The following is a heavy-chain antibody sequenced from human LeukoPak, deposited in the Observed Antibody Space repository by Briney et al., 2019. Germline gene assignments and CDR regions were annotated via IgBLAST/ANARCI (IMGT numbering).Heavy chain of an antibody. J-gene: IGHJ5*02. CDR2: IIPILGIA. V-gene: IGHV1-69*04. Sequence: TSVKVSCKASGGTFSSYAISWVRQAPGQGLEWMGRIIPILGIANYAQKFQGRVTITADKSTSTAYMELSSLRSEDTAVYYCARDKEEQWLAYNWFDPWGQGTLVTVSS. CDR3: ARDKEEQWLAYNWFDP. D-gene: IGHD6-19*01. CDR1: GGTFSSYA.